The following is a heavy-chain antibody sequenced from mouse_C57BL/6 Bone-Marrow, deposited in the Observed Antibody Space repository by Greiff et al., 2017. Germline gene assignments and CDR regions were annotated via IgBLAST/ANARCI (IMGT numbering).Heavy chain of an antibody. J-gene: IGHJ3*01. Sequence: DVKLQESGPVLVKPGPSVKISCKASGFTFTDYYMHWVKQSHGKSLEWLGLVYPYNGGTCYTQHFKGKATLTVDSSSRPAYMEQNRRTYEDSAVYYGARGRYEGFLAYWGQGTLVTVSA. CDR2: VYPYNGGT. CDR1: GFTFTDYY. CDR3: ARGRYEGFLAY. V-gene: IGHV1-36*01. D-gene: IGHD2-3*01.